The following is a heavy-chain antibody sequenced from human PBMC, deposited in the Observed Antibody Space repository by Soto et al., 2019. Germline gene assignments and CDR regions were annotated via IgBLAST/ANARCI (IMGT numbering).Heavy chain of an antibody. CDR1: GYTFTSYG. CDR2: MSAYNGNT. CDR3: ARDLVVVITTGYYYGMDV. D-gene: IGHD3-22*01. Sequence: ASVKVSWKASGYTFTSYGISWVRQAPGQGLEWMGWMSAYNGNTNYAQKLQGRVTMTTDTSTSTAYMELRSLRSDDTAVYYCARDLVVVITTGYYYGMDVWGQGTTVTV. J-gene: IGHJ6*02. V-gene: IGHV1-18*01.